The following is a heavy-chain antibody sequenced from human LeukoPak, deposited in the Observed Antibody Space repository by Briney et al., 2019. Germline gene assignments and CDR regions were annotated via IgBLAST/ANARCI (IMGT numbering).Heavy chain of an antibody. J-gene: IGHJ4*02. D-gene: IGHD1-20*01. V-gene: IGHV3-23*01. Sequence: GGSLRLSCAASGFTFSSYAMSWVRQAPGKGLEWVSAISGSGGSTYYADSVKGRFTISRDNAKNSLYLQMNSLRAEDTAVYYCARLKPNNWNDPSYFDYWGQGTLVTVSS. CDR2: ISGSGGST. CDR1: GFTFSSYA. CDR3: ARLKPNNWNDPSYFDY.